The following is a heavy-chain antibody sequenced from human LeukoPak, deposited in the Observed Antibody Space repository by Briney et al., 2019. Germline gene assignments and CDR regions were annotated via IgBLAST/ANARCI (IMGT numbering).Heavy chain of an antibody. CDR1: EYSFTSYW. Sequence: GESLKISCKGSEYSFTSYWIGWVRQMPGKGLEWMGIIYPGDSDTRYSPSFQGQVTISADKSISTAYLQWSSLKASDTARYYCARRVYGDDDAFDSWGQGTMVAVSS. D-gene: IGHD5/OR15-5a*01. CDR3: ARRVYGDDDAFDS. V-gene: IGHV5-51*01. CDR2: IYPGDSDT. J-gene: IGHJ3*01.